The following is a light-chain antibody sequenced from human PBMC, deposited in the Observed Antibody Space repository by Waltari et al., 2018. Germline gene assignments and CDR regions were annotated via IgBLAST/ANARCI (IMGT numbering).Light chain of an antibody. J-gene: IGLJ3*02. Sequence: QSVLTQPPSASGTPGQRVTISCLGSSSNVEGNAVSWFQQLPGTAPNLLIYTKDQRPSGVPDRFSGAKSGTSASLAISGLQSEDEAVYYCAAWDDSLNVWLFGGGTKVTAL. CDR2: TKD. CDR3: AAWDDSLNVWL. V-gene: IGLV1-44*01. CDR1: SSNVEGNA.